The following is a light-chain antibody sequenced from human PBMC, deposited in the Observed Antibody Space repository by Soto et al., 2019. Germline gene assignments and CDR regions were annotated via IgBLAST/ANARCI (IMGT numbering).Light chain of an antibody. CDR1: SSDIGAYNY. CDR2: EVI. J-gene: IGLJ1*01. V-gene: IGLV2-14*01. CDR3: SSYTSSSTTPYV. Sequence: QSALTQPASVSGSPGQSITISCTGTSSDIGAYNYVSWYRQHPGKAPKLMIYEVINRPSGVSNRFSGSKSGNTASPTISALQAEDEADYYCSSYTSSSTTPYVFGTGTKLTVL.